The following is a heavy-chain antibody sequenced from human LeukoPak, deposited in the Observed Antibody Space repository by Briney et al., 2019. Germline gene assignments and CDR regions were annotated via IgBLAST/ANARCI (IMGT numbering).Heavy chain of an antibody. V-gene: IGHV4-4*09. CDR1: GGSISSYY. CDR3: ARTVVVTAIHYFDY. D-gene: IGHD2-21*02. Sequence: SSETLSLTCTVSGGSISSYYWSWIRQPPGKGLEWVGYIYTIGSTNYNPSLESRVTISVDTSKNHFSLKLSSVTAADTAVYYCARTVVVTAIHYFDYWGQGTLVTVSS. CDR2: IYTIGST. J-gene: IGHJ4*02.